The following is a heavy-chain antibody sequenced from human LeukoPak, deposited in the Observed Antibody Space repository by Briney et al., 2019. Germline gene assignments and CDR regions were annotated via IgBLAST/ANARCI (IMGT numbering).Heavy chain of an antibody. CDR2: IYHSGST. CDR1: GGSISSSNW. J-gene: IGHJ4*02. V-gene: IGHV4-4*02. Sequence: SETLSLTCAVSGGSISSSNWWSWVRQPPGKGLEWIGEIYHSGSTNYNPSLKSRVTISVDTSKNQFSLKLSSVTAADTAVYYCARDLDDFWSGYYGYWGQGTLVTVSS. CDR3: ARDLDDFWSGYYGY. D-gene: IGHD3-3*01.